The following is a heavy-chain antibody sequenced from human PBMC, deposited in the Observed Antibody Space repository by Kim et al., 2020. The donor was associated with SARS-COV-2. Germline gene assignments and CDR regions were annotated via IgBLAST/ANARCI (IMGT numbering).Heavy chain of an antibody. CDR2: FDREEGET. D-gene: IGHD2-2*01. CDR1: GYIFTELP. Sequence: PSVKVSCKVSGYIFTELPMHWVRQAPGKGLEWMGGFDREEGETIYAQKFQGRMTMTEDTSTDTAYMELSSLTYEDTALYYCATAAWMPRFDYWGQGTLVTVSS. J-gene: IGHJ4*02. CDR3: ATAAWMPRFDY. V-gene: IGHV1-24*01.